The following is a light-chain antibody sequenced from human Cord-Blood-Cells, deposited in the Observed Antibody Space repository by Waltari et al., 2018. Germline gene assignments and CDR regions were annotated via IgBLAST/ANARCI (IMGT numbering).Light chain of an antibody. Sequence: IVLTQSPGTLSLSPGERATLSCRASQSVSSSYLAWYQQKPGQAPRPLIYGASSRATGIPDRFSGSGSGTDFTLTISRLEPEDFAVYYCQQYGSSPPKLTFGGGTKVEIK. CDR1: QSVSSSY. CDR2: GAS. V-gene: IGKV3-20*01. J-gene: IGKJ4*01. CDR3: QQYGSSPPKLT.